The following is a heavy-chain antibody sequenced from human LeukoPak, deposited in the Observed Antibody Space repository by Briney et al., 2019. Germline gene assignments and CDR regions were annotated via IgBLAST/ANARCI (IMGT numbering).Heavy chain of an antibody. CDR2: ISAYNGNT. CDR3: ARYGSRSYRPYYYGMDV. Sequence: ASVKVSCKASGYTFTSYGISWVRQAPGQGLEWMGWISAYNGNTNYAQKLQGRVTMTTDTSTSTAYMELRSLRSDDTAVYYCARYGSRSYRPYYYGMDVWGQGTTVTVSS. CDR1: GYTFTSYG. D-gene: IGHD3-10*01. V-gene: IGHV1-18*01. J-gene: IGHJ6*02.